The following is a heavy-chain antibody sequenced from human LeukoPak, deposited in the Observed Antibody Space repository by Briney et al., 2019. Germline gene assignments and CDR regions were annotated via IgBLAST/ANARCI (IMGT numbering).Heavy chain of an antibody. V-gene: IGHV3-7*03. CDR2: IKQDGSEK. CDR3: AREWKGRLRYIDY. CDR1: GFTFSSYW. D-gene: IGHD4-17*01. Sequence: GGSLRPSCAASGFTFSSYWMSWVRQAPGKGLEWVANIKQDGSEKYYVDSVKGRFTISRDNAKNSLYLQMNSLRAEDTAVYYCAREWKGRLRYIDYWGQGTLVTVSS. J-gene: IGHJ4*02.